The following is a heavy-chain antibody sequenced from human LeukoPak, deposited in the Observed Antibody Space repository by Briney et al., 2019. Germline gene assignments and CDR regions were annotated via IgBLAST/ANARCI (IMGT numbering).Heavy chain of an antibody. CDR1: GFTFSDYE. J-gene: IGHJ4*02. CDR3: ARGAQWVIDY. CDR2: ISTSGSTT. Sequence: GGSLRLSCAASGFTFSDYEVNWVRQAPGKGVEWVAYISTSGSTTHYADSVKGRFTISRDNAKNSLFLQMNSLRAEDTAEYYCARGAQWVIDYWGQGTLVTASS. V-gene: IGHV3-48*03. D-gene: IGHD1-26*01.